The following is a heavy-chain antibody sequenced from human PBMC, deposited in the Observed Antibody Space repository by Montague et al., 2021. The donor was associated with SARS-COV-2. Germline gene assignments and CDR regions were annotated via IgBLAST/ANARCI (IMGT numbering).Heavy chain of an antibody. D-gene: IGHD2-15*01. CDR3: ARGSKWSHYFDY. CDR2: VYYNGNT. Sequence: SETLSLTCNVSGGSLSSYYWSWIRHPPRKGLEWFGYVYYNGNTXXXPSXKSRIILSVDTSKNHFSLKVSSVTAADTAAYYCARGSKWSHYFDYWGQGTLVTVSS. J-gene: IGHJ4*02. CDR1: GGSLSSYY. V-gene: IGHV4-59*01.